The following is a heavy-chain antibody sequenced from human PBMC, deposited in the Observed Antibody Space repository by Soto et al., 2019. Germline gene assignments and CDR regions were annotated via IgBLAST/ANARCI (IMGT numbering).Heavy chain of an antibody. CDR3: ARVPGGSYYYFDY. CDR1: GFTFSIYA. D-gene: IGHD1-26*01. V-gene: IGHV3-30-3*01. Sequence: GGSLRLSCAASGFTFSIYAMHWVRQAPGKGLEWVAVISYDGSNKYYADSVKGRFTISRDNSKNTLYLQMNSLRAEDTAVYYCARVPGGSYYYFDYWGQGTLVTVSS. CDR2: ISYDGSNK. J-gene: IGHJ4*02.